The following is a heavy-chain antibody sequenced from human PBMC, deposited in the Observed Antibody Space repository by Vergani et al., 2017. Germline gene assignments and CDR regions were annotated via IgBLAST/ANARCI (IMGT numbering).Heavy chain of an antibody. J-gene: IGHJ3*02. Sequence: EVQLVESGGGLVKPGGSLRLSCAASGFTFSSYSMNWVRQSPGKGLEWVSFISSSGSYIYYADSVKGRFTISRDNAKTSLYLQMNSLRAEDTAVYYCARDMGSSIRTTMVRGGLRAFDIWGQGTLVTVSS. D-gene: IGHD3-10*01. V-gene: IGHV3-21*01. CDR3: ARDMGSSIRTTMVRGGLRAFDI. CDR1: GFTFSSYS. CDR2: ISSSGSYI.